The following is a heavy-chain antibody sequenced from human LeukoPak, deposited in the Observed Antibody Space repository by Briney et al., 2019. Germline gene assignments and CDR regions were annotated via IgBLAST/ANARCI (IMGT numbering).Heavy chain of an antibody. CDR1: GGSISRSSYY. J-gene: IGHJ2*01. CDR3: ARHGGDLGYCTSSTCYDDWYFDL. Sequence: PSESLSLTCIVSGGSISRSSYYWGWIRQPPGKGLEWIGRVYYSGSTHYKPSLKSRVTVSVDTSKNHLSLKLTSVTAADTAVYYWARHGGDLGYCTSSTCYDDWYFDLWGRGTLVTVSS. CDR2: VYYSGST. V-gene: IGHV4-39*01. D-gene: IGHD2-2*01.